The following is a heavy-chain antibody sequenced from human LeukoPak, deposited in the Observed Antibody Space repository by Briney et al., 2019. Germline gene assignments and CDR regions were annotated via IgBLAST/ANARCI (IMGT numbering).Heavy chain of an antibody. V-gene: IGHV4-31*03. J-gene: IGHJ4*02. CDR3: AREDIVVVPAAFDY. CDR2: IYCSGST. Sequence: SETLSLTCTVSGGSISSGGYYWSWIRQHPGKGLEWIGYIYCSGSTYYNPSLKSRVTISVDTSKNQFSLKLSSVTAADTAVYYCAREDIVVVPAAFDYWGQGTLVTVSS. CDR1: GGSISSGGYY. D-gene: IGHD2-2*01.